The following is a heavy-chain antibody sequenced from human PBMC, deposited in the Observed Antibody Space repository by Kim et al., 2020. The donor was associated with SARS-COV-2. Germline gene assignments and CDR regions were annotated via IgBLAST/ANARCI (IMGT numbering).Heavy chain of an antibody. D-gene: IGHD3-16*02. J-gene: IGHJ4*02. CDR2: YTSGGN. CDR3: ASALGH. V-gene: IGHV4-4*07. Sequence: YTSGGNTYNPALPSRVTMSVDMSKNQFSLKLSSVTAADTAVYYCASALGHWGQGTLVTVSS.